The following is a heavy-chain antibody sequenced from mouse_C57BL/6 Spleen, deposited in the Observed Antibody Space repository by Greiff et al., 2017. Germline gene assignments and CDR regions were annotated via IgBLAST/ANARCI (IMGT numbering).Heavy chain of an antibody. J-gene: IGHJ2*01. D-gene: IGHD2-2*01. CDR1: GYAFSSSW. V-gene: IGHV1-82*01. CDR2: IYPGDGDT. CDR3: ARGGLPHYFDY. Sequence: VKLMESGPELVKPGASVKISCKASGYAFSSSWMNWVKPRPGRGLEWIGRIYPGDGDTNYNGKFKGKATLTADKSSSTAYIHLSSLTSEDSAVYFCARGGLPHYFDYWGQGTTLTVSS.